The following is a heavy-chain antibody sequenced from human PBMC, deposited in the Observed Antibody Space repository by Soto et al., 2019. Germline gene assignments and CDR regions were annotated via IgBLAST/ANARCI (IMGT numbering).Heavy chain of an antibody. J-gene: IGHJ5*02. CDR2: IYYSGST. Sequence: SETLSLTCTVSGCSIISGGYYWSWIRQHPGKGLEWIGYIYYSGSTYYNPSLKSRVTISVDTSKNQFSLKLSSVTAADTAVYYCASLWGHWFDPWGQGTLVTVSS. D-gene: IGHD3-10*01. CDR3: ASLWGHWFDP. V-gene: IGHV4-31*03. CDR1: GCSIISGGYY.